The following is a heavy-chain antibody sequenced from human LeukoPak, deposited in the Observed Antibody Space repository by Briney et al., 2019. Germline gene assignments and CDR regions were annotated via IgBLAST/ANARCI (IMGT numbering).Heavy chain of an antibody. CDR3: ARVKNIAVAADYFDS. V-gene: IGHV4-38-2*01. Sequence: KTSETLSLTCAVSGFSVGSGYFWGWIRQPPGKGLEWIGSVHHSGNTYYNPSLKSRVAASVDTSKNQFSLRLNSVTAVDTAIYHCARVKNIAVAADYFDSCGQGTLVTVSS. CDR1: GFSVGSGYF. D-gene: IGHD6-19*01. CDR2: VHHSGNT. J-gene: IGHJ4*02.